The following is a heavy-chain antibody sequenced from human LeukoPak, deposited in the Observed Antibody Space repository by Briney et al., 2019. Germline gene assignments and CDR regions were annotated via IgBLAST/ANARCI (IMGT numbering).Heavy chain of an antibody. J-gene: IGHJ4*02. CDR1: GGSISSGGYY. Sequence: SETLSLTCTVSGGSISSGGYYWNWIRQHPGKGLEWIGYIYYSGSTYYNPSLKSRITISVDTSKSQFSLRLNSVTAADTAVYYCARGIPVAGITLDYWGQGIQVSVSS. V-gene: IGHV4-31*03. CDR2: IYYSGST. D-gene: IGHD6-19*01. CDR3: ARGIPVAGITLDY.